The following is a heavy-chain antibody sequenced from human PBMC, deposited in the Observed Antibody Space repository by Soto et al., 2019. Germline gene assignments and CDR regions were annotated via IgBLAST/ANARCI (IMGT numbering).Heavy chain of an antibody. CDR1: GYTLTELS. CDR3: ATSGGETGTPNYYYYYYMDV. Sequence: ASVKVSCKVSGYTLTELSMHWVRQAPGKGLEWMGGFDPEDGETIYAQKFQGRVTMTEDTSTDTAYMELSSLRSEDTDVYYCATSGGETGTPNYYYYYYMDVWGKGTTVTVSS. CDR2: FDPEDGET. J-gene: IGHJ6*03. D-gene: IGHD1-1*01. V-gene: IGHV1-24*01.